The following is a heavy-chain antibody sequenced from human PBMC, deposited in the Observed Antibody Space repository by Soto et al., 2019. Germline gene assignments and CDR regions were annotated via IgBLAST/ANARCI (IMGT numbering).Heavy chain of an antibody. Sequence: PSETLSLTCTVSGGSISSYYWSWIRQPPGKGLEWIGYIYYSGSTNYNPSLKSPVTISVDTSKNQFSLKLSSVTAADTSVYYCARDSITGTTQWFDPWGQGTLVTVSS. CDR3: ARDSITGTTQWFDP. V-gene: IGHV4-59*01. CDR2: IYYSGST. J-gene: IGHJ5*02. D-gene: IGHD1-7*01. CDR1: GGSISSYY.